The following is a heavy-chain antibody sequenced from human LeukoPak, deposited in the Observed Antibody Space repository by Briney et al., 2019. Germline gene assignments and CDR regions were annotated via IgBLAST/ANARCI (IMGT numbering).Heavy chain of an antibody. V-gene: IGHV3-30*04. CDR1: GFTFSAYV. Sequence: PGGPLRLSCAASGFTFSAYVMHWVRQAPGKRLECVAVISNDGNEKYYADSVKGRFSISRDNSKNTLYLQRSSLRTEDTAVYYCVRDGGYTGGWTYGAGDYWGQGNLVTVSS. CDR2: ISNDGNEK. J-gene: IGHJ4*01. CDR3: VRDGGYTGGWTYGAGDY. D-gene: IGHD2-8*02.